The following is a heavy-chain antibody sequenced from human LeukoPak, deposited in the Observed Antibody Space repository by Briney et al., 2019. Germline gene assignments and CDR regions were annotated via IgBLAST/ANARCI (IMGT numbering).Heavy chain of an antibody. J-gene: IGHJ4*02. D-gene: IGHD3-9*01. CDR3: ARANYDILTGYLDS. CDR1: GFTFSSYG. CDR2: IWYEGTTQ. V-gene: IGHV3-33*01. Sequence: GTSLRLSCAASGFTFSSYGMHWVRQAPGKGLEWVAVIWYEGTTQYYADSVKGRFTISRDNSKNTLYLQMNSLRVDDTAVYYCARANYDILTGYLDSWGQGTLVTVSS.